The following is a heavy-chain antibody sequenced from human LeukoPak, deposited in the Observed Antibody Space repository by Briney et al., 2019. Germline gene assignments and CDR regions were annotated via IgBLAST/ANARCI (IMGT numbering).Heavy chain of an antibody. CDR2: FDPEDGGT. D-gene: IGHD2-21*02. V-gene: IGHV1-24*01. CDR3: ATGELAYCGGDCSRSLPPDY. Sequence: ASVKVSCKVSGYTLTELSMHWVRQAPGKGLEWMGGFDPEDGGTIYAQKFQGRVTMTEDTSTDTAYMGLSSLRSEDTAVYYCATGELAYCGGDCSRSLPPDYWGQGTLVTVSS. CDR1: GYTLTELS. J-gene: IGHJ4*02.